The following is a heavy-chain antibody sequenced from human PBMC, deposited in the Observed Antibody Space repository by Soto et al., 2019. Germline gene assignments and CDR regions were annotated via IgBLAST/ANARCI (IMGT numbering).Heavy chain of an antibody. J-gene: IGHJ3*02. V-gene: IGHV3-30*18. D-gene: IGHD5-12*01. CDR1: GFTFSSYG. Sequence: QVQLVESGGGVVQPGRSLRLSCVASGFTFSSYGMHWVRQAPGKGLEWVAVISYDGSNKYYADSVKGRFTISRDNSKNTLYLQMNSLRAEDTAVYYCAKDWSSGYDVGAFDIWGQGTMVTVSS. CDR3: AKDWSSGYDVGAFDI. CDR2: ISYDGSNK.